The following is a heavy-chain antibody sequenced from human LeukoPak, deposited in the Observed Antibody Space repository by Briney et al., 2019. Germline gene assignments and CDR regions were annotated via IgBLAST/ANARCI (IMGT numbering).Heavy chain of an antibody. Sequence: QSGGSLRLSCAASGFTFSSYSMNWVRQAPGKGLEWVSYISSSSSTIYYADSVKGRFTISRDNAKNSPYLQMNSLRAEDTAVYYCARAGILYGGVDDAFDIWGQGTMVTVSS. D-gene: IGHD3-16*01. J-gene: IGHJ3*02. CDR3: ARAGILYGGVDDAFDI. V-gene: IGHV3-48*01. CDR2: ISSSSSTI. CDR1: GFTFSSYS.